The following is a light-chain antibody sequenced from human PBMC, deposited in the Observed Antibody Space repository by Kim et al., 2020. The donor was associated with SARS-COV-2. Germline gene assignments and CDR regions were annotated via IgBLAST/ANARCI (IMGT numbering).Light chain of an antibody. V-gene: IGLV1-47*01. Sequence: GQSVTITYSESTTSIGNNLVNWYHQLPGAPHKLLLYRNHERPSGVPDRISGSKSGTSASLAISGLRAEDEADYYCASWDDRLSAQVFGGGTQLTVL. CDR3: ASWDDRLSAQV. CDR1: TTSIGNNL. CDR2: RNH. J-gene: IGLJ3*02.